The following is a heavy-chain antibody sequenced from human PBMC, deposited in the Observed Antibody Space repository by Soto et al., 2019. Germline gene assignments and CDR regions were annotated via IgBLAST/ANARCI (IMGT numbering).Heavy chain of an antibody. Sequence: GRLIRLCYAAAGFTCGDYSGSWVRKTPGKGLEWISYISSSSSAIYYADTVRGRFTGSRDNAKNSLYLQMNSLRVEDTAVYYCVRQNWDSYFSYFYSWGQGTLVTVSS. CDR1: GFTCGDYS. J-gene: IGHJ4*02. D-gene: IGHD2-21*01. V-gene: IGHV3-48*01. CDR3: VRQNWDSYFSYFYS. CDR2: ISSSSSAI.